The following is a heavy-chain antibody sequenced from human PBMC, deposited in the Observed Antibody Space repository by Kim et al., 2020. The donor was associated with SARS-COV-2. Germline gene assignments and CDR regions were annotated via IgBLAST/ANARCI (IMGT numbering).Heavy chain of an antibody. CDR3: AKLHRLAYYDSWSGPVYHWFDP. V-gene: IGHV4-59*01. J-gene: IGHJ5*02. D-gene: IGHD3-3*01. Sequence: SETLSLTCTVSGGSISSYYWSWIRQPPGKGLEWIGYIHYSGSTNYNPSLKSRVTITVDTSKNQFSLKLSSVTAADTAVYYCAKLHRLAYYDSWSGPVYHWFDPWGQGPLVTVSS. CDR1: GGSISSYY. CDR2: IHYSGST.